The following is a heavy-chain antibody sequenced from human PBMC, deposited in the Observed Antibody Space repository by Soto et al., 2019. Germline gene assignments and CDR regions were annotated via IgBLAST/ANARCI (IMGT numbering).Heavy chain of an antibody. J-gene: IGHJ6*02. CDR1: GFTFSSYA. D-gene: IGHD2-2*01. CDR2: ISYDGSNK. CDR3: ARYCSSTSCYLYGMDV. V-gene: IGHV3-30-3*01. Sequence: GGSLRLSWAASGFTFSSYAMHWVRQAPGKGLEWVAVISYDGSNKYYADSVKGRLTISRDNSKNTLYLQMNSLRAEDTAVYYCARYCSSTSCYLYGMDVWGQGTTVTVSS.